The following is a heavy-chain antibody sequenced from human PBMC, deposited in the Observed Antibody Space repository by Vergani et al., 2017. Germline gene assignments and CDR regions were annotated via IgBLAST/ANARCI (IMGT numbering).Heavy chain of an antibody. Sequence: EVQMVESGGGLVKPGGSLRLSCVASGFTFSHYSMNWVRQAPGKGLEWVSSISGNNDDVYYADSVKGRFTISRDNSKNTLYLQMNSLRAEDTAVYYCARDRPYSGSYLFDYWGQGTLVTVSS. CDR1: GFTFSHYS. D-gene: IGHD1-26*01. J-gene: IGHJ4*02. V-gene: IGHV3-21*01. CDR2: ISGNNDDV. CDR3: ARDRPYSGSYLFDY.